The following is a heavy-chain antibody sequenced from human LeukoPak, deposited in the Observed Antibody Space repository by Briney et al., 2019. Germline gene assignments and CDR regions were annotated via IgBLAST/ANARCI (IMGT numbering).Heavy chain of an antibody. CDR2: IYHNANT. J-gene: IGHJ4*02. V-gene: IGHV4-30-2*01. D-gene: IGHD3-10*01. Sequence: PSQTLSLTCTVSGGSISSGGHSWSWIRQPPGKGLEWIGYIYHNANTYYNPSLKSRVTISVDMSKNQFSLNLRAVTAADTAVYSCARVLRSSGSYHFDYWGQGTLVTVSS. CDR1: GGSISSGGHS. CDR3: ARVLRSSGSYHFDY.